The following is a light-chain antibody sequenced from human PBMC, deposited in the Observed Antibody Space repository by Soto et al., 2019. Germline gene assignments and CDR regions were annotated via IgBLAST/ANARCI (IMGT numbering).Light chain of an antibody. CDR3: SSYTSSSTPHVV. J-gene: IGLJ2*01. CDR2: DVS. V-gene: IGLV2-14*01. Sequence: QSALTQPASVSGSPGQSITISCTGTSSDVGGYNYVSWYQQHPGKAPKLMIYDVSNRPSWVSNRFSGSKSGNTASLTISGIQAEDEADYYCSSYTSSSTPHVVFGGGTKQTVL. CDR1: SSDVGGYNY.